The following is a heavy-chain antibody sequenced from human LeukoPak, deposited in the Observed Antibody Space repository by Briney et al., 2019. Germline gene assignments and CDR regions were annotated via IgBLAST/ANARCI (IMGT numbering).Heavy chain of an antibody. D-gene: IGHD3-10*01. V-gene: IGHV4-4*09. J-gene: IGHJ6*03. CDR3: ARHANLRITRQYYYYYMDV. CDR2: IYTSGST. Sequence: PSETLSLTCTVSGGSISSYYWSWIPQPPGKGLEWIGYIYTSGSTNYNPSLKSRVTISVDTSKNQFSLKLSSVTAADTAVYYCARHANLRITRQYYYYYMDVWGKGTTVTVSS. CDR1: GGSISSYY.